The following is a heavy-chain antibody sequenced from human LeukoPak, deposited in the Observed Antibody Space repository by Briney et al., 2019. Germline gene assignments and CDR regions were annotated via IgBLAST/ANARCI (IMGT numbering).Heavy chain of an antibody. Sequence: GGSLRLSCAASGFTFSSYWMSWVRQAPGKGLEWVANIKQDGSEKYYVDSVKGRFTISRDNAKNSLYLQMYSLRAEDTAVYYCASHYGDYSFFDYWGQGTLVTVSS. CDR2: IKQDGSEK. J-gene: IGHJ4*02. CDR3: ASHYGDYSFFDY. V-gene: IGHV3-7*02. D-gene: IGHD4-17*01. CDR1: GFTFSSYW.